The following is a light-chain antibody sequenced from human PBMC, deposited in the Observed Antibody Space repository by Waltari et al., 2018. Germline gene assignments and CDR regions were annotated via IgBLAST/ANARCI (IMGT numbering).Light chain of an antibody. Sequence: DIQMTQSPSTLSASVGDRVTITCRASQSISPWLAWYQHKPGKAPKLLIYKASTLESGDPSSFSGSGSGTEFTHAISWPRTEDFATCGCRQYNTLPCTVSPGTTVDIK. J-gene: IGKJ3*01. CDR1: QSISPW. V-gene: IGKV1-5*03. CDR2: KAS. CDR3: RQYNTLPCT.